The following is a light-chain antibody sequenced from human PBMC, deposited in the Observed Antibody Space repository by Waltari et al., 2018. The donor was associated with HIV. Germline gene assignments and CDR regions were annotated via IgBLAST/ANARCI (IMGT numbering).Light chain of an antibody. Sequence: QAVVTQEPSLSVSPGGTVTLTCGLTSGSVSANFYTSCYHQTPGRPPRPLIYITTIRYSGVPDRVSGSFLEDIAVLTITGAQADDEGEYHCLLYMGGGVWVFGGGTKLTVL. CDR2: ITT. V-gene: IGLV8-61*01. J-gene: IGLJ3*02. CDR1: SGSVSANFY. CDR3: LLYMGGGVWV.